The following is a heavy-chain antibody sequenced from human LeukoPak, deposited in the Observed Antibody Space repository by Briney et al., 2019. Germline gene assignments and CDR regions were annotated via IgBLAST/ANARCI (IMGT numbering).Heavy chain of an antibody. CDR3: AREGCSGSYYRNMDPRQI. CDR1: GYSISSGYY. CDR2: IYHSGST. Sequence: PSETLSLTCTVSGYSISSGYYWGWIRQPPGKGLEWIGSIYHSGSTYYNPSLKSRVTISVDTSKNQFSLKLSSVTAADTAVYYCAREGCSGSYYRNMDPRQIWGQGTMVTVSS. V-gene: IGHV4-38-2*02. D-gene: IGHD1-26*01. J-gene: IGHJ3*02.